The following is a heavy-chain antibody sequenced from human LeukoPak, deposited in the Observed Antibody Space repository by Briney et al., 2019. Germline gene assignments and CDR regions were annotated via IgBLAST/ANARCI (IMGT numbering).Heavy chain of an antibody. CDR1: GFTVSSNY. CDR2: IYSGGST. CDR3: ARDLRPDYYYMDV. J-gene: IGHJ6*03. Sequence: GGSLRLSCAASGFTVSSNYMCWVRQAPGKGLERVSVIYSGGSTYYADSVKGRFTISRDNSKDTLYLQTNSLRAEDTAVYYCARDLRPDYYYMDVWGKGTTVTVSS. V-gene: IGHV3-66*02.